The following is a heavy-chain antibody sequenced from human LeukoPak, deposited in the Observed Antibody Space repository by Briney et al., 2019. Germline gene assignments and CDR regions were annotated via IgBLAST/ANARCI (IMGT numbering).Heavy chain of an antibody. Sequence: GASVKVSCKTSGYTFSSYDFTWVRQAPGQGLEWVGWMNPNSGNTGYAQKFQGRVTLTRDTSISTAYMELSSLRFEDTAIYYCTRVRLGDSYYFDYWGQGALVTVSS. CDR2: MNPNSGNT. D-gene: IGHD1-26*01. CDR3: TRVRLGDSYYFDY. CDR1: GYTFSSYD. J-gene: IGHJ4*02. V-gene: IGHV1-8*01.